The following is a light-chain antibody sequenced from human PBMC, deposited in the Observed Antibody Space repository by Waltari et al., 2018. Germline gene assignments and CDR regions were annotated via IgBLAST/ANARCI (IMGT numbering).Light chain of an antibody. J-gene: IGLJ2*01. V-gene: IGLV3-19*01. CDR3: HSRETFSTRL. Sequence: SSDLTQDPSVSVALGQTVRITCQGDTLRRYYASWYQQRPGQAPVLVLYGPGNRPSGIPERFSGSTSGNTASLTITGAQAEDEADYYCHSRETFSTRLFGGGTRLTV. CDR1: TLRRYY. CDR2: GPG.